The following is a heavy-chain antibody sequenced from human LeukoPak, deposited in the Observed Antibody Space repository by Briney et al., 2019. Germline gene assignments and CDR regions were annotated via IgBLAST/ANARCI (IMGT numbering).Heavy chain of an antibody. CDR2: ISAYNGNT. CDR3: ARAGYCSSTSCYHDWFDP. D-gene: IGHD2-2*01. J-gene: IGHJ5*02. CDR1: GYTFTSYG. Sequence: ASAKVSCKASGYTFTSYGISWVRQAPGQGLEWMGWISAYNGNTNYAQKLQGRVTMTTDTSTSTAYMELRSLRSDDTAVYYCARAGYCSSTSCYHDWFDPWGQGTLVTVSS. V-gene: IGHV1-18*01.